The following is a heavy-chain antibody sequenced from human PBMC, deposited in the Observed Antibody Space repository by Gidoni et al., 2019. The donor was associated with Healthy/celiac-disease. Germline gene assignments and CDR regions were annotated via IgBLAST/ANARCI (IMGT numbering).Heavy chain of an antibody. CDR1: GGSISSGGYS. V-gene: IGHV4-31*03. Sequence: QVQLQESGPGLVKPSQTLSLTCTVSGGSISSGGYSWSCIRQHPGKGLEWIGYIYYSGSTYYNPSLKSRVTISVDTSKNQFSLKLSSVTAADTAVYYCARDQDYDFWSGPPGSHYYYGMDVWGQGTTVTVSS. D-gene: IGHD3-3*01. CDR2: IYYSGST. CDR3: ARDQDYDFWSGPPGSHYYYGMDV. J-gene: IGHJ6*02.